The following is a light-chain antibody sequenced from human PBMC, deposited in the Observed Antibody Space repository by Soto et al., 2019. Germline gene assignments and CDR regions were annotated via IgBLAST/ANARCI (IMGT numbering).Light chain of an antibody. J-gene: IGKJ2*01. CDR3: QQDFSSP. Sequence: LTQSPGTLSLSPGDRATLSCRASQNLIGTYLSWYQQRPGLAPRLLIFGVSNRATGIPDRFSGSGSGAYFTLPISKLEPEGCAVYYCQQDFSSPFGPGTMV. CDR2: GVS. CDR1: QNLIGTY. V-gene: IGKV3-20*01.